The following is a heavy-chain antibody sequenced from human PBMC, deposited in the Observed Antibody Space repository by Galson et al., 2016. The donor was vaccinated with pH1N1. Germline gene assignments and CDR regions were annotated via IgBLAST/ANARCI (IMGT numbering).Heavy chain of an antibody. J-gene: IGHJ4*02. Sequence: SETLSLTCGVSGGSITSNNWWSWVRQPPGKGLEWIGEIYHSGSTKYNPSLESRVTISLDKSKTHFSLRVTSVTAADTAVYSCARSYRGTYFIGGDRGFDYWGQGTLVTVSS. D-gene: IGHD1-26*01. CDR1: GGSITSNNW. CDR3: ARSYRGTYFIGGDRGFDY. CDR2: IYHSGST. V-gene: IGHV4-4*02.